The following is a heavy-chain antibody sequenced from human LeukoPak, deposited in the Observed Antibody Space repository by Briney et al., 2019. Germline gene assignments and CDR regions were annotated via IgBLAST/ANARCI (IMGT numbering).Heavy chain of an antibody. V-gene: IGHV1-2*02. J-gene: IGHJ6*04. CDR2: INPNNGAT. D-gene: IGHD3-3*01. CDR1: GSTFTGFY. CDR3: ARGRRFTIFGVVSGMDV. Sequence: GASVKVSCKASGSTFTGFYVQWVRQAPGQGLEWMGWINPNNGATNYAQKFQGRVSMTRDSSISTAYLDLSRLRFDDTAVYYCARGRRFTIFGVVSGMDVWGRGTMVTVSS.